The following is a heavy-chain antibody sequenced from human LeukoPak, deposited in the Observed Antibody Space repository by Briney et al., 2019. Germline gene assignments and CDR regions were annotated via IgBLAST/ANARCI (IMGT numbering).Heavy chain of an antibody. CDR2: INPSGGST. D-gene: IGHD2-15*01. CDR1: GYTFTSYY. Sequence: ASVKVSCKASGYTFTSYYMHWVRQAPGQGLEWMGIINPSGGSTSYAQKFQGRVTMTRDTSTSTVYMELSSLRSEDTAVYYCAREICSGGSCYFWFDPWGQGTLVTVSS. CDR3: AREICSGGSCYFWFDP. J-gene: IGHJ5*02. V-gene: IGHV1-46*01.